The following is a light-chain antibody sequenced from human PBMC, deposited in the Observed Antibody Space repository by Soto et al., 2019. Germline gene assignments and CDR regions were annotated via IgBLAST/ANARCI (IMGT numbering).Light chain of an antibody. CDR2: AAS. CDR3: QQSYSTPLT. Sequence: DIQMTQSPSSLSASVGDRVTITCRASQSISTYLNWYQQKPGKVPKLLIYAASSLQSGVPSRFSGSGSGTDFTLTISSLQPEDFATYYCQQSYSTPLTSGGGTKVEIK. CDR1: QSISTY. V-gene: IGKV1-39*01. J-gene: IGKJ4*01.